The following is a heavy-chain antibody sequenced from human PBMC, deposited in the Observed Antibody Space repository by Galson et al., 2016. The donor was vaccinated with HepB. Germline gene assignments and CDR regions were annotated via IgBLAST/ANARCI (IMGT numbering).Heavy chain of an antibody. Sequence: SETLSLTCAVSGGSFSGYFWSWIRQPPGKGLEWIGEVNHDGSTTSNPSLKSRVSMSIDTSKNEFSLRLNSVTTADTAVYYCATQDSTLGYYYYGLDVWGHGSTVTVSS. D-gene: IGHD2/OR15-2a*01. CDR3: ATQDSTLGYYYYGLDV. CDR2: VNHDGST. CDR1: GGSFSGYF. J-gene: IGHJ6*02. V-gene: IGHV4-34*01.